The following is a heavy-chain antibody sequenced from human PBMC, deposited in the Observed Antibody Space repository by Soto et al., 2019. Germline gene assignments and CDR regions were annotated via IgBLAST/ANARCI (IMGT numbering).Heavy chain of an antibody. CDR2: IYTSGSA. V-gene: IGHV4-4*07. Sequence: SETLSLTCTVSGGSISSYYWRWIRQPAGKGLEWIGRIYTSGSANYNPSLKGRVTMSVDTSKNQFSLKLSSVTAADTAVYYCARGSFSGLYYYYYGMDVWGQGTTVTVSS. CDR1: GGSISSYY. J-gene: IGHJ6*02. CDR3: ARGSFSGLYYYYYGMDV. D-gene: IGHD2-15*01.